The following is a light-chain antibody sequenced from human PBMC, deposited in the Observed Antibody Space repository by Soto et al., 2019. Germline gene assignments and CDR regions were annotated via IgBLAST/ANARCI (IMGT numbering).Light chain of an antibody. J-gene: IGKJ1*01. V-gene: IGKV3-20*01. CDR2: GAS. Sequence: EIVLTQSPGTLSLSPGERATLSCRASQSVSSSYLAWYQQKPGQAPRLLIYGASSRATGIPDRFSGSGSGTDFTLTSSRLEPEDFAVYYCQQYGRAFGQGTKVDIK. CDR3: QQYGRA. CDR1: QSVSSSY.